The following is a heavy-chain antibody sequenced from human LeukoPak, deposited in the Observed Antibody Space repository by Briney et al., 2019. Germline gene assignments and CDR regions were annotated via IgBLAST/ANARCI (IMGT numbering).Heavy chain of an antibody. CDR3: ARAQYTWKDGPKDWYFDL. V-gene: IGHV6-1*01. CDR2: TYYRSKWYS. J-gene: IGHJ2*01. D-gene: IGHD1-20*01. Sequence: SQTLSLTCAISGDSVSSNNAAWNWIRQSPSRGLEWLGRTYYRSKWYSDYAVSVKSRITINPVTSKNQFSLQLNSVTPEDTAVYYCARAQYTWKDGPKDWYFDLWGRGTLVTVSS. CDR1: GDSVSSNNAA.